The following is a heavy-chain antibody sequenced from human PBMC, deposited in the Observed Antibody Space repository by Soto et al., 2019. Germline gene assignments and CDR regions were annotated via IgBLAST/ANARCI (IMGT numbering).Heavy chain of an antibody. J-gene: IGHJ6*02. Sequence: ASVKVSCKASGYTFTGYYMHWVRQAPGQGLEWMGIINPSGGSTSYAQKFQGRVTMTRDTSTSTVYMELSSLRSEDTAVYYRARDSNERGYDYHTYYYGMDVWGQGTTVTVSS. CDR3: ARDSNERGYDYHTYYYGMDV. CDR2: INPSGGST. D-gene: IGHD5-12*01. V-gene: IGHV1-46*01. CDR1: GYTFTGYY.